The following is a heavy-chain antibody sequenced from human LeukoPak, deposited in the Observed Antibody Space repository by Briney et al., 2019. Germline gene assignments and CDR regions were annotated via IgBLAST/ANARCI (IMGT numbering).Heavy chain of an antibody. CDR3: ARSNTYYYDSSGYYGGPLDY. CDR2: LSYDGSNE. Sequence: GGSPRLSCVASGFTFSNSAMHWVRQAPDKGLEWVAVLSYDGSNEYYVDSVKGRFTVSRDNSKNTLFLQMNSLRAEDTAVYYCARSNTYYYDSSGYYGGPLDYWGQGTLVTVSS. CDR1: GFTFSNSA. V-gene: IGHV3-30-3*01. D-gene: IGHD3-22*01. J-gene: IGHJ4*02.